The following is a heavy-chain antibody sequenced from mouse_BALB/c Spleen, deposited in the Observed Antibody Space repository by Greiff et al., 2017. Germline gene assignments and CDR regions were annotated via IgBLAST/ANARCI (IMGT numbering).Heavy chain of an antibody. V-gene: IGHV14-4*02. CDR3: NAGYFDY. CDR2: IDPENGGT. CDR1: GFNIKDYY. J-gene: IGHJ2*01. Sequence: VQLQQSGAELVRSGASVKLSCTASGFNIKDYYMHWVKQRPKQGLEWIGWIDPENGGTEYAPKFQGKATMTADTSSNTAYLQLSSLTSEDTAVYYCNAGYFDYWGQGTTLTVSS.